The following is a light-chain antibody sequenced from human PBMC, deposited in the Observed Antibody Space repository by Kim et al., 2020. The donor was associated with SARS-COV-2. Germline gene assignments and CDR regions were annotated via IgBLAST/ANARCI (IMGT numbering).Light chain of an antibody. V-gene: IGLV1-47*01. CDR2: ATS. CDR1: TTIIGTTA. CDR3: ASWDDSLGGSWV. Sequence: RRTSSNTEGTTIIGTTAVYWVRQLPRPAPKHLLYATSQRPSGVPDRFSGSRSGTSASLAISGLRSEDEADYYCASWDDSLGGSWVLGGGTKVTVL. J-gene: IGLJ3*02.